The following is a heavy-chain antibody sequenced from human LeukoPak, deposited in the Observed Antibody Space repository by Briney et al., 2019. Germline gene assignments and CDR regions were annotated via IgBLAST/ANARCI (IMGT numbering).Heavy chain of an antibody. Sequence: PGGSLRLSCVASGFSLSDFTMNWVRRAPGKGLEWVSSSKSSGNYIYYADSVKGRFTISRDNAKNSLYLQMNSLRAEDTAVYYCAREGIDSHYSSSSSYWGQGTLVTVSS. D-gene: IGHD6-13*01. CDR3: AREGIDSHYSSSSSY. J-gene: IGHJ4*02. CDR1: GFSLSDFT. V-gene: IGHV3-21*04. CDR2: SKSSGNYI.